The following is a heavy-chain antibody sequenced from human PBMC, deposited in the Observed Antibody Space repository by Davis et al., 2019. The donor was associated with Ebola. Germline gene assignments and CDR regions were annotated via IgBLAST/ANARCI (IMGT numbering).Heavy chain of an antibody. CDR3: ARGLYSDTYYLDN. D-gene: IGHD1-26*01. CDR2: INPNSGGT. J-gene: IGHJ4*02. V-gene: IGHV1-2*06. Sequence: ASVKVSCKASGYTFTGYYMHWVRQAPGQGLEWMGRINPNSGGTNYAQKFQGRVTMTRDTSISTAYMELSRLRSDDTAVYYCARGLYSDTYYLDNWGRGTLVTVSS. CDR1: GYTFTGYY.